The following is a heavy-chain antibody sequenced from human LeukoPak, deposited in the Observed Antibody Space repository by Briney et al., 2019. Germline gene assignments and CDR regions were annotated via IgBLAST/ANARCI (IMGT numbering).Heavy chain of an antibody. V-gene: IGHV4-4*07. Sequence: PSETLSLTCNVSGGSITSYYWSWVRQPAGKGLEWIGRISSSGSTNYNPSLKSRVALSIDTSKNQFPLKLTSVSAADTAVYYCAREYDPSTRYFDYWGLGTLVAVSS. J-gene: IGHJ4*02. CDR3: AREYDPSTRYFDY. D-gene: IGHD3-3*01. CDR2: ISSSGST. CDR1: GGSITSYY.